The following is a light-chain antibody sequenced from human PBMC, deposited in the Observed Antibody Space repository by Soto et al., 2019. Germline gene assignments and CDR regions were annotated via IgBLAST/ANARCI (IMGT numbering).Light chain of an antibody. CDR2: EVS. J-gene: IGLJ3*02. CDR3: CSYAGPWV. CDR1: SSDVGSYNL. Sequence: QSPLTQPASVSGSPGQSITISCTGTSSDVGSYNLVSWYQQHPGKAPKLMIYEVSKRPSGVSNRFSGSKSGNTASLTISGLQAEDEADYYCCSYAGPWVFGGGTKLTVL. V-gene: IGLV2-23*02.